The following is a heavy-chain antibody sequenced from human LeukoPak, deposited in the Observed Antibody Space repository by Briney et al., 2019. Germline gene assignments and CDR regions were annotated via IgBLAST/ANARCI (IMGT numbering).Heavy chain of an antibody. CDR2: ISAYNGNT. Sequence: ASVKVSCKASVYTFTSYGISWVRQAPGQGLEWMGWISAYNGNTNYAQKLQGRVTMTTDTSTSTAYMELRSLRSDDTAVYYCARDSERASSGWYMAWIQEDWGQGTLVTVSS. CDR1: VYTFTSYG. V-gene: IGHV1-18*01. CDR3: ARDSERASSGWYMAWIQED. D-gene: IGHD6-19*01. J-gene: IGHJ4*02.